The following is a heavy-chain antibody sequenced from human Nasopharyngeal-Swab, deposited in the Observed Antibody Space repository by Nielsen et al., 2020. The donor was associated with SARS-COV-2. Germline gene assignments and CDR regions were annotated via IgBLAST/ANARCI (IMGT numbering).Heavy chain of an antibody. V-gene: IGHV4-39*07. CDR3: ARRETIVGSFDY. CDR2: VHFSGNS. D-gene: IGHD1-26*01. J-gene: IGHJ4*02. Sequence: SETLSLTCSVSGGSISSSSDYWDWIRQPPGEGLEWIGSVHFSGNSFYNPSLKGRVTISVDTSKNQFSLKLNSVTAADTAVYYCARRETIVGSFDYWGQGTLVTVSS. CDR1: GGSISSSSDY.